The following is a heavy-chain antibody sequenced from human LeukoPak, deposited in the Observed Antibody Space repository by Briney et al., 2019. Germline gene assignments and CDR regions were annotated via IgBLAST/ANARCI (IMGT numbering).Heavy chain of an antibody. Sequence: KPSETLSLTCTVSGGSISNTFYYWGWIRQPPGKGLEWVGSIHYSGSAYYNPSLKSRLTISVDTSKNQFSLKLSSVTAADTAIYFCATDSSLEAALNDAFDIWGQGTMVTVSS. CDR2: IHYSGSA. V-gene: IGHV4-39*07. CDR3: ATDSSLEAALNDAFDI. CDR1: GGSISNTFYY. J-gene: IGHJ3*02. D-gene: IGHD2-15*01.